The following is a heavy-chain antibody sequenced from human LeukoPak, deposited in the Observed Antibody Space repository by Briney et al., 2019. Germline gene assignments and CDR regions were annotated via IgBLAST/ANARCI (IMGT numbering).Heavy chain of an antibody. D-gene: IGHD2-15*01. V-gene: IGHV3-49*03. CDR2: VRSKSYGGTT. J-gene: IGHJ5*02. CDR1: GFTYGDYA. CDR3: TRVPGYCSGGSCYSP. Sequence: GGSLRLSCAASGFTYGDYAMSWFRQAPGKGLEWVGFVRSKSYGGTTEYAASVKGRFTISRDDSKSIAYLQMNSLKTEDTAVYYCTRVPGYCSGGSCYSPWGQGTLVTVSS.